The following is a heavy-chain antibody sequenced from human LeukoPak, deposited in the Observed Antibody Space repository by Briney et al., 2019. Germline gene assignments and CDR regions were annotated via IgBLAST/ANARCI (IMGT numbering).Heavy chain of an antibody. Sequence: PGGSLRLSCAASGFFFSSYGMHWVRLAPGKGLEWVALIWYDGSNKYYADSVKGRFTTSRDNSKNTLSLQMNSLRAEDTAVYYCARSGGYFDWFYFDYWGQGTLVTVSS. J-gene: IGHJ4*02. CDR1: GFFFSSYG. CDR2: IWYDGSNK. CDR3: ARSGGYFDWFYFDY. D-gene: IGHD3-9*01. V-gene: IGHV3-33*01.